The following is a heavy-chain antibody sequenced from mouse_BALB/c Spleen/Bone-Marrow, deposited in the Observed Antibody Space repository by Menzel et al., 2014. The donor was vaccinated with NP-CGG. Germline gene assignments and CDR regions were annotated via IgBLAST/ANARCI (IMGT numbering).Heavy chain of an antibody. CDR1: GFNIKDTY. J-gene: IGHJ4*01. V-gene: IGHV14-3*02. CDR3: ARPIFL. Sequence: EVKVVESGAELVKPGASVKLSCTASGFNIKDTYMHWVKQRPKQGLEWIGRIDPANGNTKYDPKFQGKATITADTSSNTAYLQLSSLTSEDTAVYYCARPIFLWGQGTSVTVSS. CDR2: IDPANGNT.